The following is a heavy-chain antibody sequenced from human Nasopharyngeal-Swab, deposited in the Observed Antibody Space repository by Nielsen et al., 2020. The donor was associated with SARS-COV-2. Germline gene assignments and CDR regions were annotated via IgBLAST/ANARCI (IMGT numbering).Heavy chain of an antibody. CDR2: IIPILGIA. Sequence: SVKVSCKASGGTFSSYAISWVRQAPGQGLEWMGRIIPILGIANYAQKFKGRVTITADKSTSTADMELSSLRSEDTAVYYCAREYCSGCSCYGNYGMDVWGQGTTVTVSS. CDR3: AREYCSGCSCYGNYGMDV. D-gene: IGHD2-15*01. V-gene: IGHV1-69*04. J-gene: IGHJ6*02. CDR1: GGTFSSYA.